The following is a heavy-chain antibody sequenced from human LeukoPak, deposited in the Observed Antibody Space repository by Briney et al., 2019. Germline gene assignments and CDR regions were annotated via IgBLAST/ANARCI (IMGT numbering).Heavy chain of an antibody. D-gene: IGHD3-10*02. Sequence: SETLSLTCTVSGGSISSYYWSWIRQPPGKGLEWIGYIYHSGSTNYNPSLKSRVTMSVDMSKNQFSLKLSSVTAADTAIYYCARYVSTGWFDPWGQGTLVTVSS. CDR2: IYHSGST. J-gene: IGHJ5*02. CDR1: GGSISSYY. CDR3: ARYVSTGWFDP. V-gene: IGHV4-59*08.